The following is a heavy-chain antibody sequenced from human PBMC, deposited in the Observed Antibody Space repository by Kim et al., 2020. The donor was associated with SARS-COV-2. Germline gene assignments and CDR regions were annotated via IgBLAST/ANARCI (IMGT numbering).Heavy chain of an antibody. CDR3: ARGVVVVAATPGFDP. D-gene: IGHD2-15*01. V-gene: IGHV1-2*02. Sequence: QKFKGRVTMTRDTSISTAYMELSRLRSDDTAVYYCARGVVVVAATPGFDPWGQGTLVTVSS. J-gene: IGHJ5*02.